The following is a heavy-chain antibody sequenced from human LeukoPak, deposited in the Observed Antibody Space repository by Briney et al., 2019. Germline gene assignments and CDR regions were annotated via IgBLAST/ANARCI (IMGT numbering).Heavy chain of an antibody. V-gene: IGHV3-11*01. Sequence: GGSLRLSCAASGFTFSDYYMSWIRQAPGKGLEWVSYISSSGSTIYYADSVKGRFTISRDNAKNSLYLQMNSLRAEDTAVYYCARGEGSTSCCTGANWFDPWGQGTLVTVSS. CDR2: ISSSGSTI. J-gene: IGHJ5*02. CDR3: ARGEGSTSCCTGANWFDP. CDR1: GFTFSDYY. D-gene: IGHD2-2*02.